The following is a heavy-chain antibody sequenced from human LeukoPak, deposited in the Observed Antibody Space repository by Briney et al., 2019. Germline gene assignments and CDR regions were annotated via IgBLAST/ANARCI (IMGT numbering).Heavy chain of an antibody. CDR1: GGSISNYY. CDR3: ARFGITVVRGGKYYFDY. J-gene: IGHJ4*02. V-gene: IGHV4-59*08. D-gene: IGHD3-10*01. Sequence: SETLSLTCTVSGGSISNYYWSWIRQPPGKGLEWIGHIYYSGATKYNPSLKSRITISVDMSKNQFSLMLSSLTAADTAVYYCARFGITVVRGGKYYFDYWGQGTLVTVSS. CDR2: IYYSGAT.